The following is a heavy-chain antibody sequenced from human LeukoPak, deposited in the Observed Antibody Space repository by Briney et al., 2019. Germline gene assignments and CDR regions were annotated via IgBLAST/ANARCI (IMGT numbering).Heavy chain of an antibody. V-gene: IGHV1-2*02. CDR3: ARAYEYGWFDP. CDR2: INPNSGGT. J-gene: IGHJ5*02. Sequence: GASVKVSCKASGYTFTGYYMHWVRQAPGQGLEWMGWINPNSGGTNYAQKFQGRVTMTWDTSITTAYMELSSLRSDDTAVYYCARAYEYGWFDPWGQGTQVTVSS. CDR1: GYTFTGYY. D-gene: IGHD4/OR15-4a*01.